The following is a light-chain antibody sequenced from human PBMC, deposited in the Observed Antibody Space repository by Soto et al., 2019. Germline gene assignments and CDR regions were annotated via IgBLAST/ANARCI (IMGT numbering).Light chain of an antibody. V-gene: IGLV2-14*01. CDR3: SSYTSSSTPYVV. CDR2: EVS. Sequence: QSALTQPASVSGSPGQSITISCTGTSSDVGGYNYVSWYQQHPDKAPKLMIYEVSNRPSGVSNRFSVSKSGNTASLTISGLQAEDEADYYCSSYTSSSTPYVVFGGGTKVTFL. J-gene: IGLJ2*01. CDR1: SSDVGGYNY.